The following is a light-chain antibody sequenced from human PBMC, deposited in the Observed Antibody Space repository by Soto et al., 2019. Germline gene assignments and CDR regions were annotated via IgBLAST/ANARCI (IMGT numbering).Light chain of an antibody. CDR3: SSFTCGSTVV. CDR2: EVS. J-gene: IGLJ2*01. CDR1: SSDVGAYNY. Sequence: QSALTQPASVSGSPGQSITISCTGTSSDVGAYNYVSWYQQHPGKAPKLMIYEVSNRPSGVSNRFSGSKSGNTASLTISGLQAEDEADYYCSSFTCGSTVVFGGGTKVTVL. V-gene: IGLV2-14*01.